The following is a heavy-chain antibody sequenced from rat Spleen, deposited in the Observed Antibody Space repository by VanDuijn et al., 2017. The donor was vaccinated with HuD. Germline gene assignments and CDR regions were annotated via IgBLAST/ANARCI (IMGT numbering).Heavy chain of an antibody. CDR1: GHSIDSSYR. D-gene: IGHD1-1*01. J-gene: IGHJ3*01. V-gene: IGHV3-3*01. CDR2: INSAGTT. Sequence: EVQLQESGPGLVKPSQSLSLTCSVTGHSIDSSYRWNWIRKFPGNKLEWMGYINSAGTTNYNPSLKSRISITRDTSKNHFSLQVNSVSSEDTATYYCARSDGVHYYLPFADWGQGTLVTASS. CDR3: ARSDGVHYYLPFAD.